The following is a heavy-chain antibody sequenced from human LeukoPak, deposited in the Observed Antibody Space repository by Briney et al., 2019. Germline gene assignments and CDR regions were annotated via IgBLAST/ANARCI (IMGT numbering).Heavy chain of an antibody. Sequence: GGSLRLSCAASGFTISSNYMSWVRQAPGKGLEWVSIIYSGGSTYYADSVRGRFTISRDNSKNTLYLLMNSLRAEDTAVYYCATSGWWGYFDYWGQGTLVTVSS. CDR2: IYSGGST. J-gene: IGHJ4*02. V-gene: IGHV3-66*01. D-gene: IGHD6-19*01. CDR1: GFTISSNY. CDR3: ATSGWWGYFDY.